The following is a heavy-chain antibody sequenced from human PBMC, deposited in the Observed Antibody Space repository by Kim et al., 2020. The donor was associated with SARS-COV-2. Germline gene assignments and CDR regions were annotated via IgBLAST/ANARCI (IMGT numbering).Heavy chain of an antibody. CDR2: ISGSGGST. J-gene: IGHJ6*02. D-gene: IGHD5-12*01. Sequence: GGSLRLSCAASGFTFSSYAMSWVRQAPGKGLEWVSAISGSGGSTYYADSVKGRFTISRDNSKNTLYLQMNSLRAEDTAVYYCAKSRSGYETYYYGMDVWGQGTTVTVSS. CDR3: AKSRSGYETYYYGMDV. CDR1: GFTFSSYA. V-gene: IGHV3-23*01.